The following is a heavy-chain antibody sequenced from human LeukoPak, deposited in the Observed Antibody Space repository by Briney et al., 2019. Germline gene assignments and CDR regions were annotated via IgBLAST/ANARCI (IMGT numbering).Heavy chain of an antibody. CDR3: ARLSYPNFDY. V-gene: IGHV4-39*01. CDR2: IYYDGTT. J-gene: IGHJ4*02. Sequence: SETLSLTCTVSGDSISSSSYYWGWIRQPPGKGLEWIGSIYYDGTTYYYPSLKSRVTISIDTSRNQFSLKLNSVTAADTSVLYCARLSYPNFDYWGQGTLVTVSS. CDR1: GDSISSSSYY.